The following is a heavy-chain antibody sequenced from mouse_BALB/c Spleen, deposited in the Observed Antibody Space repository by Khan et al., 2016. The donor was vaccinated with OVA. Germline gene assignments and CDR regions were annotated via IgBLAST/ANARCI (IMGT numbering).Heavy chain of an antibody. V-gene: IGHV1S22*01. CDR1: GYTFTSYW. Sequence: LQQPGSALVRPGASVKLSCKASGYTFTSYWMHWVKQRHGQGLEWIGNIYPGSDSINYDEKFKSKGTLTVDTSSSTAYIHLSSLTSEDSAVYYCTRGGYFGKSLFAYWGHGTLVTVSA. D-gene: IGHD2-1*01. CDR2: IYPGSDSI. J-gene: IGHJ3*01. CDR3: TRGGYFGKSLFAY.